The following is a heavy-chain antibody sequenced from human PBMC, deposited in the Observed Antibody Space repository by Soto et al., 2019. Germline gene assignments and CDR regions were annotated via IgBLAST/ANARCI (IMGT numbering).Heavy chain of an antibody. CDR1: GGSISSSSYY. V-gene: IGHV4-39*01. CDR2: ISYSGNT. CDR3: ASGTDWNYDY. J-gene: IGHJ4*02. D-gene: IGHD1-1*01. Sequence: SETLSLTCTVSGGSISSSSYYWGWIRQPPGKGLEWIGTISYSGNTYFNPSLKSRVTISVDTSKNQFSLKLSSVTAADTAVYYCASGTDWNYDYWGQATLVTVSS.